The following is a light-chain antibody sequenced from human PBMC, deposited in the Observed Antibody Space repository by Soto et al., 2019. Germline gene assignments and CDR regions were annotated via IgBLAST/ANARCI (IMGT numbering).Light chain of an antibody. V-gene: IGKV1-5*01. Sequence: DIQMTRSPSSLSASVGDIGTVSFLASQSISSWLAWYQQKPGKAPKLLIYDASSLESGVPSRFSGSGSGTEFTLTISSLQPDDFATYYCQRYNSYSWTFGQGTKVDI. CDR1: QSISSW. J-gene: IGKJ1*01. CDR2: DAS. CDR3: QRYNSYSWT.